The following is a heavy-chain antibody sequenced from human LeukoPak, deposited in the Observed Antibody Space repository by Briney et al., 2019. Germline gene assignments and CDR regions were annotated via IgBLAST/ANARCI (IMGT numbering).Heavy chain of an antibody. V-gene: IGHV4-39*01. J-gene: IGHJ4*02. CDR1: GGSISSSSYY. CDR2: IYYSGST. D-gene: IGHD3-10*01. CDR3: ARRWNLYGSGSYYREYYFDY. Sequence: PSETLSLTCTVSGGSISSSSYYWGWIRQPPGKGLEWIGSIYYSGSTYYNPSLKSRVTISVGTSKNQFSLKLSSVTAADTAVYYCARRWNLYGSGSYYREYYFDYWGQGTLVTVSS.